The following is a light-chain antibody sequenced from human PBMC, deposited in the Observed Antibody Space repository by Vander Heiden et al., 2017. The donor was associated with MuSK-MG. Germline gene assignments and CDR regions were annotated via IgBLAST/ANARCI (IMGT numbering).Light chain of an antibody. V-gene: IGKV3-11*01. J-gene: IGKJ1*01. CDR3: QQRSSWPWT. CDR2: DAS. CDR1: QSVTTY. Sequence: EIVLTQSPATLSLSPGERATLSCRASQSVTTYLAWYQQKPGQVPRLLIYDASTRATGIPARFSGSRSGTDFTLTISSLEPEDFAVYYCQQRSSWPWTFGLGTKVEI.